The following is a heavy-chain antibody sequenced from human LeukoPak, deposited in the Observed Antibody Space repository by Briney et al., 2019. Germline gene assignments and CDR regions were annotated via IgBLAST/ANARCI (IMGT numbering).Heavy chain of an antibody. CDR1: GGSISSYY. V-gene: IGHV4-59*01. D-gene: IGHD1-14*01. CDR3: AREVWGPEY. CDR2: IYYSGST. J-gene: IGHJ4*02. Sequence: SETLSLTCTVSGGSISSYYWSWIRQPPGKGLEWIGYIYYSGSTNYNPSLKSRVIISVDTSKNQFSLKLSSVTAADTAVYYCAREVWGPEYWGQGTLVTVSS.